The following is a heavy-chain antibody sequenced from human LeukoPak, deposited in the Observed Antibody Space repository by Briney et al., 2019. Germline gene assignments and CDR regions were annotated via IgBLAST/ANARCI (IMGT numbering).Heavy chain of an antibody. Sequence: PGGSLRLSCAASGFTFSSYGMHWVRQAPGKGLEWVAFIRFDGSNKYYADSVKGRFTISRDNSKNTLYLQMNSLRPEDTAVYYCAKVGTTITTHQYFDLWGRGTLVIVSS. J-gene: IGHJ2*01. V-gene: IGHV3-30*02. CDR3: AKVGTTITTHQYFDL. CDR1: GFTFSSYG. CDR2: IRFDGSNK. D-gene: IGHD4-11*01.